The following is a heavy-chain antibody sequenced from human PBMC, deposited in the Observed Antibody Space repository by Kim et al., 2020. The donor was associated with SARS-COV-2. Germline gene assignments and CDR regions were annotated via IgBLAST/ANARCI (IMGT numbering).Heavy chain of an antibody. CDR2: MNPNSGNT. D-gene: IGHD3-3*01. CDR1: GYTFTSYD. Sequence: ASVKVSCKASGYTFTSYDINWVRQATGQGLEWMGWMNPNSGNTGYAQKFQGRVTMTRNTSISTAYMELSSLRSEDTAVYYCARAVGGSGFGVVIIRAYYMEVWGEGTTVTVSS. V-gene: IGHV1-8*01. CDR3: ARAVGGSGFGVVIIRAYYMEV. J-gene: IGHJ6*03.